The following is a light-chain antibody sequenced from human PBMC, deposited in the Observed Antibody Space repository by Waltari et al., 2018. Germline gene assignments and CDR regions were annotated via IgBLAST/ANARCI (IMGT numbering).Light chain of an antibody. CDR3: QQYSANPWT. V-gene: IGKV1-5*03. Sequence: DIQMTQSLFTLSASVGDRVTFTCRASQSINSWLAWYQQKPGIAPKLLIYKASSLESGVPSRFSGSGSGTEFTLTISSLQPDDLATYYCQQYSANPWTFGQGTRVEIE. CDR1: QSINSW. J-gene: IGKJ1*01. CDR2: KAS.